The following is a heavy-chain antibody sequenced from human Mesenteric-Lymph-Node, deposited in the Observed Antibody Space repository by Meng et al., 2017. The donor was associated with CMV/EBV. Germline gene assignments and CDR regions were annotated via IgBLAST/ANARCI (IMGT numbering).Heavy chain of an antibody. D-gene: IGHD2-2*01. J-gene: IGHJ4*02. CDR3: TRAIVLVPAAEYYFDY. Sequence: GESLKISCEASGFTFSSYWMHWVRQAPGKGPVWVSRINSDGSSTNYADSVRGRFTISRDNAKNTLYLQMNSLRAEDTAVYYCTRAIVLVPAAEYYFDYWGQGTLVTVSS. CDR1: GFTFSSYW. V-gene: IGHV3-74*01. CDR2: INSDGSST.